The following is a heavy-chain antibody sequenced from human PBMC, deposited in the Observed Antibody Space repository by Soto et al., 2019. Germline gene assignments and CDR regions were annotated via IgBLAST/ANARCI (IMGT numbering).Heavy chain of an antibody. CDR1: GGAFSGYY. V-gene: IGHV4-34*01. CDR3: ARVGAEYSSSGDPNYGMDV. Sequence: SETLSRTCAVYGGAFSGYYWSWIRQPPGKGLEWIGEINHSGSTNYNPSLKSRVTISVDTSKNQFSLKLSSVTAADTAVYYCARVGAEYSSSGDPNYGMDVWGQGTTVTVSS. D-gene: IGHD6-6*01. J-gene: IGHJ6*02. CDR2: INHSGST.